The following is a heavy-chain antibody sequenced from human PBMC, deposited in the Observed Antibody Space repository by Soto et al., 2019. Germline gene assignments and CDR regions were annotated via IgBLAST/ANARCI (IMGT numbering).Heavy chain of an antibody. CDR2: IYYSGST. Sequence: QVQLQESGPGLVKPSETLSLTCTVSGGSVSSGSYYWSWIRQPPGKGLEWIGYIYYSGSTNYNPPLKSRVTISVDTSKNQFSLKLSSVTAADTAVYYCARASSLDPVYYYYGMDVWGQGTTVTVSS. V-gene: IGHV4-61*01. D-gene: IGHD2-2*01. CDR3: ARASSLDPVYYYYGMDV. CDR1: GGSVSSGSYY. J-gene: IGHJ6*02.